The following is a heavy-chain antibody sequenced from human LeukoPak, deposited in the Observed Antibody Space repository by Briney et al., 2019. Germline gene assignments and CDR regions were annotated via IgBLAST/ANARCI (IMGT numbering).Heavy chain of an antibody. CDR2: IILNDGRT. J-gene: IGHJ4*02. V-gene: IGHV1-2*06. CDR1: GFRFSDYY. CDR3: ATDGGKHNFDY. Sequence: ASVKGSCKASGFRFSDYYLHWVRQAPGQGLEWMGRIILNDGRTKYAQRFEGRVPMTRDTSISTAYMELIMQTSDDTAVYYCATDGGKHNFDYWGQGTLVTVSS. D-gene: IGHD1-26*01.